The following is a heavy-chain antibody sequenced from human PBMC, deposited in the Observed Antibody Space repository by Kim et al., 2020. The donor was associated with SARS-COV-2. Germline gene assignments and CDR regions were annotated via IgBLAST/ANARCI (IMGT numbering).Heavy chain of an antibody. D-gene: IGHD2-2*01. Sequence: GGSLRLSCAASGFTFSIYSMDWVRQAPGKGLEWVSYNSSRSGTIYYADSVKGRFTISRDNAENSLFLQMNSLRDEDTAVYYCARDGSLSRPFDFWGQGTLVTVSS. V-gene: IGHV3-48*02. J-gene: IGHJ4*02. CDR1: GFTFSIYS. CDR2: NSSRSGTI. CDR3: ARDGSLSRPFDF.